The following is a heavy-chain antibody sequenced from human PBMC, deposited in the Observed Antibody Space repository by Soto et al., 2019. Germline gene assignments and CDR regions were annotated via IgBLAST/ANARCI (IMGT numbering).Heavy chain of an antibody. CDR1: GFSLSASGVG. V-gene: IGHV2-5*02. CDR2: IYWDDDK. Sequence: QITLKESGPTLVKPTQTLTLTCTFSGFSLSASGVGVGWIRQPPGKALEWLALIYWDDDKRYSPSLKSRLTITKDTSKKQVVLTMTNMDPADTAKYYCAHRRIAMTQNWFDPWGQGTLVTVSS. CDR3: AHRRIAMTQNWFDP. D-gene: IGHD6-13*01. J-gene: IGHJ5*02.